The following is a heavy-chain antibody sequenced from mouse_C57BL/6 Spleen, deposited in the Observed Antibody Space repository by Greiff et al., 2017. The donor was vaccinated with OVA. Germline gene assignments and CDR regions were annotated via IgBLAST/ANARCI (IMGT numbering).Heavy chain of an antibody. Sequence: VKLLESGPELVKPGASVKISCKASGYAFSSSWMNWVKQRPGKGLEWIGRIYPGDGDTNYNGKFKGKATLTADKSSSTAYMQLSSLTSEDSAVYFCATYYYGSSYGGYFDYWGQGTTLTVSS. J-gene: IGHJ2*01. D-gene: IGHD1-1*01. V-gene: IGHV1-82*01. CDR2: IYPGDGDT. CDR1: GYAFSSSW. CDR3: ATYYYGSSYGGYFDY.